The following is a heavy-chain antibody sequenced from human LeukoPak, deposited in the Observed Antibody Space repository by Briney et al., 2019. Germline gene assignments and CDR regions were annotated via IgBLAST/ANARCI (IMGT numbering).Heavy chain of an antibody. CDR2: INNDGSST. D-gene: IGHD6-19*01. J-gene: IGHJ3*02. CDR1: GFTFSNYW. CDR3: AKDLGSGWYDSYAFDI. Sequence: GGSLRLSCAASGFTFSNYWMHWVRQAPGKGLVWVSRINNDGSSTSYADSVKGRFTISRDNSKNTLYLQMNSLRAEDTAVYYCAKDLGSGWYDSYAFDIWGQGTMVTVSS. V-gene: IGHV3-74*01.